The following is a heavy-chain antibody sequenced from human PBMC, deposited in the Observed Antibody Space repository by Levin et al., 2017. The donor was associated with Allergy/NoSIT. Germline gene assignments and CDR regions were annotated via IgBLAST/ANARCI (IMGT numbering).Heavy chain of an antibody. CDR2: ISTDTGNR. D-gene: IGHD2-21*01. CDR1: GYTFRNYG. J-gene: IGHJ5*02. CDR3: ARLVVGAKGWFAP. Sequence: PSASVKVSCKASGYTFRNYGISWVRQAPGRGLEWLGWISTDTGNRHYAQNLQGRVTMTTDTSTDTAHLELRSLRSDDPAIYYCARLVVGAKGWFAPWGQGTPVTVSS. V-gene: IGHV1-18*01.